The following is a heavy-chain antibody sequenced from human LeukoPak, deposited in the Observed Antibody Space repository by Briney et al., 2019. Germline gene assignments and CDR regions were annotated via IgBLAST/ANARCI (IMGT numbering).Heavy chain of an antibody. V-gene: IGHV4-59*11. J-gene: IGHJ4*02. CDR2: IYNSGSI. Sequence: SETLSLTCTVSGGSISSHYWAWLRQPPGKGLEWIGYIYNSGSIHYNPSLKSRVTISVDTSKNQFSLNLSSVTAADTAVYYCARVGEMATIRDWGQGSLVTVSS. CDR1: GGSISSHY. CDR3: ARVGEMATIRD. D-gene: IGHD5-24*01.